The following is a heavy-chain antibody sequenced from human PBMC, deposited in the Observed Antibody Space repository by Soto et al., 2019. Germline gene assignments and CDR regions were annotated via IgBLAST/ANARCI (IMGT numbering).Heavy chain of an antibody. J-gene: IGHJ6*02. D-gene: IGHD6-13*01. Sequence: EVQLVESGGGLVQPGGSLRLSCVDSGFTFSSYWMSWVRQAPVKGLEWVGNIKQDGSEEYYADSVKGRFTISRDNAKNSMHLQMNSLRVEETAVYYCARIAASGRGWDVWGQGTTVVVSS. CDR3: ARIAASGRGWDV. CDR2: IKQDGSEE. V-gene: IGHV3-7*01. CDR1: GFTFSSYW.